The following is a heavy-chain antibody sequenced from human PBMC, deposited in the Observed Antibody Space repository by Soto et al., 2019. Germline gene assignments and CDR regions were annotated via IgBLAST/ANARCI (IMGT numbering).Heavy chain of an antibody. CDR1: GYPFTSYD. D-gene: IGHD3-3*01. V-gene: IGHV1-8*01. CDR2: MNPNSGNT. J-gene: IGHJ6*02. Sequence: XSVKVSCNASGYPFTSYDVDWVRQATGQGLEWMGWMNPNSGNTVYAQKFQGRVTMTRNTSISTAYMELSSLRSEDTAVYYCAREGPRFLEWLLSLRGSSGMDVWGQGTTVTVSS. CDR3: AREGPRFLEWLLSLRGSSGMDV.